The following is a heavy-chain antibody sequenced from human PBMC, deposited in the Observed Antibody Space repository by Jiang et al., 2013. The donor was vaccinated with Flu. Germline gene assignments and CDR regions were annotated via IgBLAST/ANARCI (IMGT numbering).Heavy chain of an antibody. V-gene: IGHV4-4*02. Sequence: GSGLVKPSGPLSLTCAVSGGSIGSSNWWTWVRQPPGKGLEWIGEIHHSGTTNYNPSLRSRVTISVDTSKNQFSLKLSSVTAADTAVYYCAREKWVLGHSGFEVPHFDSWGQGALVTVSS. CDR3: AREKWVLGHSGFEVPHFDS. CDR1: GGSIGSSNW. D-gene: IGHD5-12*01. J-gene: IGHJ4*02. CDR2: IHHSGTT.